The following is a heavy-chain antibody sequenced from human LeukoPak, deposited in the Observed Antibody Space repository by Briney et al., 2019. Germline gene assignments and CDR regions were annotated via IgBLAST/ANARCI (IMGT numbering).Heavy chain of an antibody. D-gene: IGHD1-26*01. CDR3: ARTFSGSYYYYGMDL. CDR2: IYYSGST. CDR1: GGSISDYY. J-gene: IGHJ6*02. Sequence: PSETLSLTCTVSGGSISDYYWSWIRQPPGKGLEWIGYIYYSGSTNYNPSLKIRVTISVDTSKNQFSLKLSSVTAADTAIYYCARTFSGSYYYYGMDLWGQGTTVTVSS. V-gene: IGHV4-59*01.